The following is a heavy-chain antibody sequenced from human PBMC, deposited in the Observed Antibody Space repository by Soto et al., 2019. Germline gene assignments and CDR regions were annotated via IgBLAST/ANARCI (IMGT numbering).Heavy chain of an antibody. Sequence: HPGGSLRLSCAASGFTFSSYAMHWVRQAPGKGLEWVAVISYDGSNKYYADSVKGRFTISRDNSKNTLYLQMNSLRAEDTAVYYCAREDSSGYYWLDYWGQGTLVTVSS. V-gene: IGHV3-30-3*01. J-gene: IGHJ4*02. CDR2: ISYDGSNK. D-gene: IGHD3-22*01. CDR3: AREDSSGYYWLDY. CDR1: GFTFSSYA.